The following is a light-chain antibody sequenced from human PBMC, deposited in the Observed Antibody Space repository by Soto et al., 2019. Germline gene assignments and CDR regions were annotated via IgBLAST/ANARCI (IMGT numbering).Light chain of an antibody. CDR2: GAS. Sequence: AIQMTQSPSSLSASVGDRVTITCRASQGITNDLGWYQQKPGKAPKFLIYGASNLQSGVPSRFSGSGSGTDFTLTINSLQPEDFATYYCLQDYNYPNTFGQGTKLEIK. V-gene: IGKV1-6*01. CDR1: QGITND. CDR3: LQDYNYPNT. J-gene: IGKJ2*01.